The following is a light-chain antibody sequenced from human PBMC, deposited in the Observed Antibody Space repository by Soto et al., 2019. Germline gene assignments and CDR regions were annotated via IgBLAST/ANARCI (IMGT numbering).Light chain of an antibody. CDR2: GAS. J-gene: IGKJ2*01. CDR1: QSVSSNY. CDR3: QQYGMSPMFT. Sequence: EIVLTQSPGTLSLSPGERATLSCRASQSVSSNYLAWYQQKPGQAPRLLIYGASRGAAGIPDRFIGSGSGTDFTLTINRLEPEDFAVYFCQQYGMSPMFTCGQGTKLEIK. V-gene: IGKV3-20*01.